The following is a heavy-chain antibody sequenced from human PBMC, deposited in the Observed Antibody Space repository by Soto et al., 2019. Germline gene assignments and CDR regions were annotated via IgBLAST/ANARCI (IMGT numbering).Heavy chain of an antibody. CDR2: IIPIFGTA. CDR1: GGTFSSYA. Sequence: QVQLVQSGAEVKQPGSSVKVSCKASGGTFSSYAISWVRQAPGQGLEWMGGIIPIFGTANYAQKFQGRVTITADESTSTAYMELSSLSSEDTAVYYCARSPPPLGGAETYYFDYWGQGTLVTVSS. CDR3: ARSPPPLGGAETYYFDY. V-gene: IGHV1-69*01. J-gene: IGHJ4*02. D-gene: IGHD2-21*01.